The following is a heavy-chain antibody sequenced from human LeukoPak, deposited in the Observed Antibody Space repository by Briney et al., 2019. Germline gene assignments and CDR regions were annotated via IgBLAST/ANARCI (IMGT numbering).Heavy chain of an antibody. CDR3: AREGYCSSTSCYNNCFDP. Sequence: PGGSMRLSCGASGFISGSYRVNCVRQAQEKGREWVGSISTSSSDIYSADIVKGRFTISRDNAKTSLYLQMNSLGAEDTAVYYWAREGYCSSTSCYNNCFDPWGQGTLVTVSP. D-gene: IGHD2-2*01. CDR1: GFISGSYR. CDR2: ISTSSSDI. J-gene: IGHJ5*02. V-gene: IGHV3-21*01.